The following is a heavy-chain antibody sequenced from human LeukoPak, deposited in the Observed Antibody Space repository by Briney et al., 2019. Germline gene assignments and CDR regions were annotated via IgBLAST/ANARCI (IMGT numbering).Heavy chain of an antibody. J-gene: IGHJ3*02. D-gene: IGHD3-22*01. CDR3: ARRGGYGSGYSDAFDI. CDR1: GYSFTSYW. V-gene: IGHV5-51*01. Sequence: GESLKISCKGSGYSFTSYWIAWVRQMPGKGLEWMGIIYPGDSDTTYSPSFQGQVTISADKSISTAYLQWGSLKASDTAMYYCARRGGYGSGYSDAFDIWGQGTMLTVSS. CDR2: IYPGDSDT.